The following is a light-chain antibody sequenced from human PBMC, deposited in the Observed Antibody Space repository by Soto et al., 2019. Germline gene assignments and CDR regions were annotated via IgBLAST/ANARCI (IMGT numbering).Light chain of an antibody. CDR2: DAS. V-gene: IGKV3-20*01. J-gene: IGKJ4*01. CDR3: HQYGSSPLT. Sequence: EIVLTQSPGSLSMSPGDRATLSCRASQSVSYLGWYQQKPGQAPRLLIYDASNRATGIPDRFSGSGSGTDFTLTISRLEPEDFAVYYCHQYGSSPLTFGGGTKVEIK. CDR1: QSVSY.